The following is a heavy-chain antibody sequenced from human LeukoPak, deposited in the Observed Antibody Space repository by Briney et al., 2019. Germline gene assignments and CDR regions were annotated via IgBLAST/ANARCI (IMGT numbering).Heavy chain of an antibody. J-gene: IGHJ6*02. CDR1: GFTFSSYW. CDR3: ARVEYSSSRFYYYYGMDV. V-gene: IGHV3-74*01. Sequence: GGSLRLSCAASGFTFSSYWMHWVRQAPGKGLVWVSRINSDGSSTSYADSVKGRFTISRDNVKNTLYLQMNSLRAEDTAVYYCARVEYSSSRFYYYYGMDVWGQGTTVTVSS. D-gene: IGHD6-6*01. CDR2: INSDGSST.